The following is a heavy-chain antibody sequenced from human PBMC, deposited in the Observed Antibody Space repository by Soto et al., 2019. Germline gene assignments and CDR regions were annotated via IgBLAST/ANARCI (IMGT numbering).Heavy chain of an antibody. D-gene: IGHD6-19*01. CDR1: GYTFTSYY. V-gene: IGHV1-46*01. J-gene: IGHJ4*02. CDR2: INPSGGST. Sequence: GASVKVSCKASGYTFTSYYMHWVRQAPGQGLEWMGIINPSGGSTSYAQKFQGRVTMTRDTSTSTVYMELSSLRSEDTAVYYCARGKFIPRQWLVQPEPENFDYWGQGTLVTVSS. CDR3: ARGKFIPRQWLVQPEPENFDY.